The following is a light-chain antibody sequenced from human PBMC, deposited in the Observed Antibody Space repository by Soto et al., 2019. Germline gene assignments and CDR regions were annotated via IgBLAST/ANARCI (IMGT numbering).Light chain of an antibody. Sequence: DIQLTQSPSFLSVSVGDRVTITCRASQGISSYLAWYQQKPGKAPKLLIYAASTLQSGVPSRFSGSGSGTEFTLTISSLQPEDFATYYCQQLNSYLPFTFGPGTKVDIK. V-gene: IGKV1-9*01. CDR3: QQLNSYLPFT. CDR2: AAS. J-gene: IGKJ3*01. CDR1: QGISSY.